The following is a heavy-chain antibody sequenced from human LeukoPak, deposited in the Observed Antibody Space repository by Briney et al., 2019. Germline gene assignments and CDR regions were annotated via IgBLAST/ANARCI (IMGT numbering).Heavy chain of an antibody. CDR3: ARVDTKATAGPYYYYGMDV. D-gene: IGHD5-18*01. V-gene: IGHV3-33*01. J-gene: IGHJ6*02. CDR2: IWYDGSNK. CDR1: GFTFSSYG. Sequence: GRSLRLSCAASGFTFSSYGMHWVRQAPGKGLEWVAVIWYDGSNKYYADSVKGRFTISRDNSKNTLYLQMNSLRAEDTAVYYCARVDTKATAGPYYYYGMDVWGQGTTVTVSS.